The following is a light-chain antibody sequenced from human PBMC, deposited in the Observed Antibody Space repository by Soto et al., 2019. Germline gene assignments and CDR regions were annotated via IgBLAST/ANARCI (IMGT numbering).Light chain of an antibody. V-gene: IGLV2-14*01. CDR3: CSYTTTYTLV. CDR2: EVI. Sequence: QSVLTQPASVSGSPGRSITISCTGTSTDIGTYNSVSWYQHHPGKAPKLLIFEVIDRPSGVSDRFSGSKSGNTASLTISSLQFEDEADYYCCSYTTTYTLVFGGGTKVTV. J-gene: IGLJ3*02. CDR1: STDIGTYNS.